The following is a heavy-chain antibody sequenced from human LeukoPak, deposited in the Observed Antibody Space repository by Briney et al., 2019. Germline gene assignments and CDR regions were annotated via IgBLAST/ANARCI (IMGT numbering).Heavy chain of an antibody. J-gene: IGHJ3*02. Sequence: ASVKVSCKASGFALTTYNIVWLRQAPGQGLEWVGWVTAFNENTHYSRKVQGRVTMTRDTSTSTAYMELRSLRSEDTAVYYCARVTYYYDSSGYYFGQDAFDIWGQGTMVTVSS. V-gene: IGHV1-18*01. CDR2: VTAFNENT. CDR3: ARVTYYYDSSGYYFGQDAFDI. D-gene: IGHD3-22*01. CDR1: GFALTTYN.